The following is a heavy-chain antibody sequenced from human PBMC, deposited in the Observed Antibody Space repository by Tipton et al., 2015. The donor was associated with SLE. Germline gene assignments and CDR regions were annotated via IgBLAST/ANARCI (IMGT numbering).Heavy chain of an antibody. CDR1: GGSVISTFYY. J-gene: IGHJ4*02. CDR2: VHYRGNT. Sequence: GLVKPSETLSLTCTVSGGSVISTFYYWAWVRQAPGKGLEWIGSVHYRGNTLYNPSLVSRVTISVDTSNNQFSLKLTSVTAADTAVYYCARRHYSGPFDSWGQGTLVTVSS. CDR3: ARRHYSGPFDS. D-gene: IGHD5-12*01. V-gene: IGHV4-39*07.